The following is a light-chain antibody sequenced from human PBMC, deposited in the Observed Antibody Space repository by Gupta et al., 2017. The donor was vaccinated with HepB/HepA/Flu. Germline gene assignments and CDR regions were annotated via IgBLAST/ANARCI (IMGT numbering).Light chain of an antibody. CDR3: SSWDDRLNGPV. CDR1: SSNIGINT. Sequence: QSVLTQAPSASGTPGQKVTISCSGSSSNIGINTVNWYQQLPGTAPELLIYNTNQRPSGFPDRFSGSKSGTSASLAISGLQSEDEADYYCSSWDDRLNGPVFGGGTKLAVL. V-gene: IGLV1-44*01. CDR2: NTN. J-gene: IGLJ3*02.